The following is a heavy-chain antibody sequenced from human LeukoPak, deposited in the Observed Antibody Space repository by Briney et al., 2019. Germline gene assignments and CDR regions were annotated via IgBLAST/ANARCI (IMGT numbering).Heavy chain of an antibody. J-gene: IGHJ4*02. CDR3: AHRPGSYYDELFDY. CDR2: IYWDDDK. CDR1: GFSLSTSGVG. V-gene: IGHV2-5*02. D-gene: IGHD1-26*01. Sequence: FGPTLVKPTQTLTLTCTFSGFSLSTSGVGVGWIRQPPGKALEWLALIYWDDDKRYSPSLKSRLTIAKDTSKNQVVLTMTNMDPVDTATYYCAHRPGSYYDELFDYWGQGTLVTVSS.